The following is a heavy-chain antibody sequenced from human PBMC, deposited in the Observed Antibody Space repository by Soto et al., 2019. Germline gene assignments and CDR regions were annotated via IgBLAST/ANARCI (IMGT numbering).Heavy chain of an antibody. Sequence: GESLKISCKVFGYCFTTYWITWVRQMPGKGLEWMGRIDPIHCYTNYSPSFQGHVSISDDKSISNAFLQWRSLKASDTAIYYCARLHGPATVSFDYGGQGTLVTVSS. CDR3: ARLHGPATVSFDY. V-gene: IGHV5-10-1*01. J-gene: IGHJ4*02. CDR1: GYCFTTYW. D-gene: IGHD4-17*01. CDR2: IDPIHCYT.